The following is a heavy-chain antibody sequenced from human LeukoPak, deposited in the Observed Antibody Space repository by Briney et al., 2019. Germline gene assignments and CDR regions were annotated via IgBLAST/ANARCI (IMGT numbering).Heavy chain of an antibody. Sequence: PSETLSLTCAVSGGSISSNNWWGWVRQPPGKGLEWIVEIYHSGSPNYNPSLKSRVTISVDKSRNHFSLNLSSVTAADTAVYYCARVNINNWHSCDYWGQGTLVTVSS. V-gene: IGHV4-4*02. CDR1: GGSISSNNW. J-gene: IGHJ4*02. D-gene: IGHD1-1*01. CDR3: ARVNINNWHSCDY. CDR2: IYHSGSP.